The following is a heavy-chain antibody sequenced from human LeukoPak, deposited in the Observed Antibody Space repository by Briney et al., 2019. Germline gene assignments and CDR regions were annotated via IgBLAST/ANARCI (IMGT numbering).Heavy chain of an antibody. Sequence: GGSLRLSCAASGFTFSSYAMSWVRQAPGKGLEWVSAISGSGGSTYYADSVKGRFTISRDNSKNTLYLQMNSLRAEDTAVYYCAKGYSYGFMYNGFAPWGQGTLVTVSS. CDR1: GFTFSSYA. CDR3: AKGYSYGFMYNGFAP. D-gene: IGHD5-18*01. CDR2: ISGSGGST. J-gene: IGHJ5*02. V-gene: IGHV3-23*01.